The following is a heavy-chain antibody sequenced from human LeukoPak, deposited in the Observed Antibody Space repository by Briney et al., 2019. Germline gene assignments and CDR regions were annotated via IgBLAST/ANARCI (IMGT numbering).Heavy chain of an antibody. Sequence: AGGSLTLSCAVSGFNFTSYSMNWVRQAPGKGLDWVSYISSSGQTIYYADSVKGRFTISRDHAENSLYLQISSLRVEDTAVYYCARDLHGDYVSDFWGQGTLVTVSS. D-gene: IGHD4-17*01. J-gene: IGHJ4*02. CDR1: GFNFTSYS. CDR2: ISSSGQTI. V-gene: IGHV3-48*01. CDR3: ARDLHGDYVSDF.